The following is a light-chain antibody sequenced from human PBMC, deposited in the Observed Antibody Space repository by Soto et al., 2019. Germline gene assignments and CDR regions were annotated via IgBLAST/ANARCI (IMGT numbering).Light chain of an antibody. CDR2: DVS. V-gene: IGLV2-11*01. CDR3: CSYAGSYSL. CDR1: SSDVGGYNF. J-gene: IGLJ2*01. Sequence: QSALTQPRSVSGSPGQSVTISCTGTSSDVGGYNFVSWYQQHPGKVPKLMIYDVSQRPSGVPDRFSGSKSGNTASLTISGLQAEDEADYYCCSYAGSYSLFGAGTKLTVL.